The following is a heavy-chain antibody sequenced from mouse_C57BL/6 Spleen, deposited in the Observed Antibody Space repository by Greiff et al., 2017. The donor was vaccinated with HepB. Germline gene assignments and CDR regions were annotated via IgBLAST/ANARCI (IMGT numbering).Heavy chain of an antibody. CDR3: ARQTSTTGSRRDWYFDV. Sequence: EVQGVESGGDLVKPGWSLKLSCAASGFTFSSYGMSWVRQTPDKRLEWVATISSGGSYTYYPDSVKGRFTISRDNAKNTLYLQMSSLKSEDTAMYYCARQTSTTGSRRDWYFDVWGTGTTVTVSS. D-gene: IGHD1-1*01. CDR1: GFTFSSYG. V-gene: IGHV5-6*01. J-gene: IGHJ1*03. CDR2: ISSGGSYT.